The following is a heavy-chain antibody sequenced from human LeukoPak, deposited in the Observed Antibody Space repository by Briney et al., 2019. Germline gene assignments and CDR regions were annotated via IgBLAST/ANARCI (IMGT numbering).Heavy chain of an antibody. D-gene: IGHD5-12*01. V-gene: IGHV4-34*01. CDR3: ARASWLPQTRNYYYMDV. CDR1: GESLSGYY. J-gene: IGHJ6*03. Sequence: SETLSLTCAVYGESLSGYYWSWIRQPPGKGLEWIGEINHSGSTNYNPSLKSRVTISEDTSKNQFSLKLSSVTAADTAMYYCARASWLPQTRNYYYMDVWGKGTTVTISS. CDR2: INHSGST.